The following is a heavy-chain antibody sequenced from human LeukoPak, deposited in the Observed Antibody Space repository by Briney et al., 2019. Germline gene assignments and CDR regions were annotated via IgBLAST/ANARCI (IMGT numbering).Heavy chain of an antibody. CDR1: GYTFTSYW. V-gene: IGHV1-2*02. CDR3: ARLMGY. Sequence: GESLKISCKGSGYTFTSYWIGWVRQAPGQGLEWMGWINPNSGGTNYAQKFQGRVTMTRDTSISTAYMELSRLRSDDTAVYYCARLMGYWGQGTLVTVSS. J-gene: IGHJ4*02. D-gene: IGHD2-8*01. CDR2: INPNSGGT.